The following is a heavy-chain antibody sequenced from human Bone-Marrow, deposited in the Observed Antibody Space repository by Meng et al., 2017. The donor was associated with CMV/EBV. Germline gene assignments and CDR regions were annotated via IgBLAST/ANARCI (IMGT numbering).Heavy chain of an antibody. D-gene: IGHD2/OR15-2a*01. CDR3: AREVTSSLRGLDP. CDR1: GYTFTGYY. CDR2: INPNSGGT. Sequence: ASVKVSCKASGYTFTGYYMHWVRQAPGQGLEWMGWINPNSGGTNYAQKFQGRVTMTRDTSISTVFMDLSRLRSDDTAVYYCAREVTSSLRGLDPWGQGTLVTVSS. J-gene: IGHJ5*02. V-gene: IGHV1-2*02.